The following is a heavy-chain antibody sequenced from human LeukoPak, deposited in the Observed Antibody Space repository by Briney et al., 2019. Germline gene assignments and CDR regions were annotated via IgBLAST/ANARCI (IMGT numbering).Heavy chain of an antibody. Sequence: SVKVSCKASGGTFSSYAISWVRQAPGQGLEWMGRIIPILGIANYAQKFQGRVTITADKSTSTAYMELSSLRSEDTAVYYCASGLGAAPQKYYFDYWGQGTLVTVSS. CDR2: IIPILGIA. CDR3: ASGLGAAPQKYYFDY. D-gene: IGHD3-16*01. CDR1: GGTFSSYA. V-gene: IGHV1-69*04. J-gene: IGHJ4*02.